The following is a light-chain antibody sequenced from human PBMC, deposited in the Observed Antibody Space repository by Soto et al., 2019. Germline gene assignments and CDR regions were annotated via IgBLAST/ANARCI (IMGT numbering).Light chain of an antibody. J-gene: IGLJ2*01. CDR2: EVN. CDR1: SSDIGDYDY. V-gene: IGLV2-8*01. Sequence: QSALTQPPSASGSPGQSVTISCSGTSSDIGDYDYVSWYQQHPGKVPQLIISEVNMRPSGVPDRFSASKSGNTASLTVSGLKAEDEAHYYCTSYSGTNKLLFGGGTKVTVL. CDR3: TSYSGTNKLL.